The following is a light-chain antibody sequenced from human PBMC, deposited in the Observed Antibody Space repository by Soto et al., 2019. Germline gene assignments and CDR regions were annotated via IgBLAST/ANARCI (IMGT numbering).Light chain of an antibody. CDR1: QSVSSSY. Sequence: EIGLTQSPGTLSLSPGERATLSCRASQSVSSSYLAWYKQKPGQATRLLIYGASGMATGIPDRFSGSGSGTDFTLTISRLEPEDSAVYYCQSDTFGHGTKVEIK. CDR3: QSDT. V-gene: IGKV3-20*01. CDR2: GAS. J-gene: IGKJ2*01.